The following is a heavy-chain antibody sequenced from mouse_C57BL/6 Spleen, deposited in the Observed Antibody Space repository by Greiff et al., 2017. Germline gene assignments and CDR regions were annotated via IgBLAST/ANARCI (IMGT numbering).Heavy chain of an antibody. J-gene: IGHJ1*03. D-gene: IGHD1-1*01. V-gene: IGHV1-69*01. CDR1: GYTFTSYW. CDR3: ARGVYYYWEYFDV. Sequence: QVQLKQPGAELVMPGASVKLSCKASGYTFTSYWMHWVKQRPGQGLEWIGEIDPSDSYTNYNQKFKGKSTLTVDKSSSTAYMQLSSLTSEDSAVYYCARGVYYYWEYFDVWGTGTTVTVSS. CDR2: IDPSDSYT.